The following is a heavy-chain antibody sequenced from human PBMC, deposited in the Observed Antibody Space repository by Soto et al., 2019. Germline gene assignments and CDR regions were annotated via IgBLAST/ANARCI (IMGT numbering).Heavy chain of an antibody. CDR2: IYYSGST. D-gene: IGHD1-20*01. Sequence: PSETLSLTCTVAGGSVSSGSYYWSWIRQPPGKGLEWIGYIYYSGSTNYNPFLKSRVTISVDTSKNQFSLKLSSVTAADTAVYYCARVSPHNGDAFDIWGQGTMVTVSS. CDR1: GGSVSSGSYY. V-gene: IGHV4-61*01. J-gene: IGHJ3*02. CDR3: ARVSPHNGDAFDI.